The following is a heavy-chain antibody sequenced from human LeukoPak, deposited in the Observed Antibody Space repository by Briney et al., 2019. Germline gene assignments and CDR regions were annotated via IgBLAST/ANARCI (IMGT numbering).Heavy chain of an antibody. D-gene: IGHD3-9*01. V-gene: IGHV4-39*01. J-gene: IGHJ4*02. CDR2: IYYSGST. CDR1: GGSISSSSYY. Sequence: SETLSLTCTVSGGSISSSSYYWGWIRQPPRKGLEWIGSIYYSGSTYYNPSLKSRVTISVDTSKNQFSLKLSSVTAADTAMYYCARHFAPIRYFDWETFDYWGQGTLVTVSS. CDR3: ARHFAPIRYFDWETFDY.